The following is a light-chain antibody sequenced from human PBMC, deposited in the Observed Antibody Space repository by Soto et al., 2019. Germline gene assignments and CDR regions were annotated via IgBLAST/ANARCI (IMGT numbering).Light chain of an antibody. V-gene: IGLV2-8*01. CDR1: SSDVGGYNY. J-gene: IGLJ1*01. CDR3: SSYAGNNNPYV. CDR2: AVT. Sequence: QSVLAQPSSASGSPGQSVTISCTGTSSDVGGYNYVSWYQHHPGKAPKLMIYAVTNRPSGVPDRFSASKSGNTASLTVSGLQAEDEADYYCSSYAGNNNPYVFGTGTKVTVL.